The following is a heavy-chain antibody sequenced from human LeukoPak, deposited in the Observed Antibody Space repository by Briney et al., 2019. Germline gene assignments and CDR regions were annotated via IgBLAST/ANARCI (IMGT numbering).Heavy chain of an antibody. Sequence: HPGGSLRLSCAASGFSFSSYSIHWVRQAPGKGLEWVAVISSDGNSKNFALSVKGRFAISGDNSKNTLFLQMNNLRSENTALYYCVSPTADYPFLYYFDSWGQGTLVTVSS. D-gene: IGHD5-12*01. V-gene: IGHV3-30*09. CDR3: VSPTADYPFLYYFDS. CDR2: ISSDGNSK. CDR1: GFSFSSYS. J-gene: IGHJ4*02.